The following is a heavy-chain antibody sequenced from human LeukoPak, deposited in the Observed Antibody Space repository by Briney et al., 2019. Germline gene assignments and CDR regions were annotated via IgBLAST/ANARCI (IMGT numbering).Heavy chain of an antibody. Sequence: PSETLSLTCTVSGGSIRGGRYYWGWIRQPPGKGRGWIGSIYYSGSTYYNPSLKSRVTISVDTSKNQFSLKLSSVTAADTAVYYCARGSSGWYNWFDPWGQGTLVTVPS. CDR3: ARGSSGWYNWFDP. CDR1: GGSIRGGRYY. D-gene: IGHD6-19*01. CDR2: IYYSGST. J-gene: IGHJ5*02. V-gene: IGHV4-39*07.